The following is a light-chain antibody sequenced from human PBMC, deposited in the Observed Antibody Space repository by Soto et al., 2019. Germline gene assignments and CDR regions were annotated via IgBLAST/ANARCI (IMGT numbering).Light chain of an antibody. CDR3: QQTYSSPQWT. V-gene: IGKV1-39*01. CDR1: QSISSY. J-gene: IGKJ1*01. Sequence: DIQMTQSPFSLSASVGDRVTITCRASQSISSYLNWYQQKPGKPHKLLIYAAVSLQSGIPSRFSAYGSGTDFTLAISSLQPEDFATYYCQQTYSSPQWTFGQGTKVDIK. CDR2: AAV.